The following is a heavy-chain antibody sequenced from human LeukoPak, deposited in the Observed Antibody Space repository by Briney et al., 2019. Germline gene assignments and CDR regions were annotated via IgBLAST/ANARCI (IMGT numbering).Heavy chain of an antibody. CDR1: GYTYTSYY. CDR2: INPSGGST. J-gene: IGHJ3*02. CDR3: AREEGEEAFDI. D-gene: IGHD3-16*01. V-gene: IGHV1-46*01. Sequence: GASVKVSCKASGYTYTSYYMHWVRQAPGQGLEWMGIINPSGGSTSYAQKFQGRVTMTRDTSTSTVYMELRSLRSDDTAVYYCAREEGEEAFDIWGQGTMVTVSS.